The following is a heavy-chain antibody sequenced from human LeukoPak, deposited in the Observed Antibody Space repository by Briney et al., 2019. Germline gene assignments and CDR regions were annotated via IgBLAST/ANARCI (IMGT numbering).Heavy chain of an antibody. CDR3: ARDTLGEGEDANYAVYYFDY. D-gene: IGHD4/OR15-4a*01. J-gene: IGHJ4*02. CDR2: ISYDGSNK. Sequence: GGSLRLSCAASGFIFSSCAIHWVRQAPGKGLEWVAVISYDGSNKYYADSVKGRFTISRDNARNSLYLQMNSLRADDTAVYYCARDTLGEGEDANYAVYYFDYWGQGTVVTVSS. V-gene: IGHV3-30*04. CDR1: GFIFSSCA.